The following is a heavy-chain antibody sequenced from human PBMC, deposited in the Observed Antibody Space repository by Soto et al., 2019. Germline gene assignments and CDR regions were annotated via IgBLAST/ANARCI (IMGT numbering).Heavy chain of an antibody. V-gene: IGHV4-59*02. CDR1: GASVSNYY. CDR2: IHYTGDS. CDR3: ARWGHPAVKAYDI. J-gene: IGHJ3*02. Sequence: SETLSLTCTVSGASVSNYYWNWVRQPPGKGLEWIGYIHYTGDSKYNPSLKSRVTMSVDTSKNQFSLKMTSVTAADTAVYYCARWGHPAVKAYDIWGQGAMVTVSS. D-gene: IGHD2-21*01.